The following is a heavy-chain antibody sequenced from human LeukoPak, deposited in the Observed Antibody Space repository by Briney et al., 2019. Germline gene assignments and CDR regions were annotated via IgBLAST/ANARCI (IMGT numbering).Heavy chain of an antibody. Sequence: SETLSLTCGVSGDSISGYYWSWIRQPPGKGLEWIGHIFYSGSTNYNAALRRRLTISLDSSTNKFSLKLSSVPAAETAVYYFARYLDDYGVYYFDSWGQGALVSVPS. D-gene: IGHD4-17*01. CDR3: ARYLDDYGVYYFDS. CDR2: IFYSGST. CDR1: GDSISGYY. J-gene: IGHJ4*02. V-gene: IGHV4-59*01.